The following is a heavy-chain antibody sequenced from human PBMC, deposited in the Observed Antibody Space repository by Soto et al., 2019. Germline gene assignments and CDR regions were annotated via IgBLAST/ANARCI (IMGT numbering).Heavy chain of an antibody. V-gene: IGHV3-74*01. J-gene: IGHJ6*02. Sequence: EVQLVESGGGLVQPGGSMRLSCAASGFSFNTYWLHWVRQAPGKGLVWVSRISADGSITNHADSVRVRFTISRDNAKHKVHLQMNSLRAEDTAVYYGARGLRGYYVMDVWGQGTTVTV. CDR3: ARGLRGYYVMDV. CDR1: GFSFNTYW. CDR2: ISADGSIT.